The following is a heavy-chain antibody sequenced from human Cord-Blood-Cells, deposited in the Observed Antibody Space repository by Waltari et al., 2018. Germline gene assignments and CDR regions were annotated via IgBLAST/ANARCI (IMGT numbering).Heavy chain of an antibody. J-gene: IGHJ3*02. V-gene: IGHV4-34*01. D-gene: IGHD1-26*01. CDR3: GIVGATTAFDI. Sequence: QVQLQQWGAGLLKPSETLSLTCAVYGGSFSGYYWSWIRQPPGKGLEWIGEINHSGSTNYNPSLKSRVTISVDTSKIQFSLKLSSVTAADTAVYYCGIVGATTAFDIWGQGTMVTVSS. CDR1: GGSFSGYY. CDR2: INHSGST.